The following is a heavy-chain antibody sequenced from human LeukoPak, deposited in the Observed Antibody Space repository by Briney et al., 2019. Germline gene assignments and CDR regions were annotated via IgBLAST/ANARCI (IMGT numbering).Heavy chain of an antibody. CDR1: GFTFSTYT. CDR2: ITSRSSYI. CDR3: ASRRDGYNAPFEY. V-gene: IGHV3-21*06. Sequence: GGSLRLSCAASGFTFSTYTMDWVRQAPEKGPQWVSSITSRSSYIYYADSVKGRFTCSRDNAKNLLYLQMNSLRAEDTAVYYCASRRDGYNAPFEYWGQGTLVTVSS. D-gene: IGHD5-24*01. J-gene: IGHJ4*02.